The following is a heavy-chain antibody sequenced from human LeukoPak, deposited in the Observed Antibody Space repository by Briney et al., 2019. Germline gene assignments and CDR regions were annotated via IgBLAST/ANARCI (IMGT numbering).Heavy chain of an antibody. J-gene: IGHJ4*02. Sequence: GGSLRLSCAASGFTFSSYGMHWVSQAPGKGLEWVAVISYDGSNKYYADSVKGRFTISRDNSRNTLYLQMNSLRAEDTAVYYCAKDGEMVRGVIINGPAPAPNHDYWGQGTLVTGSS. D-gene: IGHD3-10*01. V-gene: IGHV3-30*18. CDR2: ISYDGSNK. CDR3: AKDGEMVRGVIINGPAPAPNHDY. CDR1: GFTFSSYG.